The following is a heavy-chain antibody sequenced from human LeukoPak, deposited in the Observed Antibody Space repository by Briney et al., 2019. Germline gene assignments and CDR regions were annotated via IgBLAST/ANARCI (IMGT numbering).Heavy chain of an antibody. CDR3: AREKEGSGRYYYYYYGMDV. D-gene: IGHD3-3*01. CDR2: IVSSGSTI. Sequence: PGGPLRLSCAASGFPFSDYYMPWIRQAPGRGREWVPSIVSSGSTIYYADSVKGRFTISRDNAKNSLYLQMNSLRAEDTAVYYCAREKEGSGRYYYYYYGMDVWGQGTTVTVSS. V-gene: IGHV3-11*01. CDR1: GFPFSDYY. J-gene: IGHJ6*02.